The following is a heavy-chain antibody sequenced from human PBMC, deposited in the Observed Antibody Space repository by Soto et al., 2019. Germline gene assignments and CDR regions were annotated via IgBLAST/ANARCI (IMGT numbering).Heavy chain of an antibody. D-gene: IGHD4-17*01. V-gene: IGHV1-8*01. CDR1: GYTFTSHD. CDR3: ARWDYGDYARFDY. J-gene: IGHJ4*02. CDR2: MNPNSGNT. Sequence: QVQLVQSGAEVKKSGASVKVSCKASGYTFTSHDINWVRQATGQGLEWMGWMNPNSGNTGYAQKFQGRVTMTRNTSLSTADMELSSLRSEDTAVYYCARWDYGDYARFDYWGQGTLVTVSS.